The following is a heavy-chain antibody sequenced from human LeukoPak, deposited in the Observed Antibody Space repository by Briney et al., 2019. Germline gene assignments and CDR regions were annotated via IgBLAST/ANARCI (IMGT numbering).Heavy chain of an antibody. CDR3: AKSNGGSYDILTGYYHFDY. CDR2: INSDGSST. V-gene: IGHV3-74*01. Sequence: GGSLRLSCAASGFTFSSYWMHWVRQAPGKGLVWVSRINSDGSSTSYADSVKGRFTISRDNSKSTLYLQMNSLGAEDTAVYYCAKSNGGSYDILTGYYHFDYWGQGTLVTVSS. CDR1: GFTFSSYW. J-gene: IGHJ4*02. D-gene: IGHD3-9*01.